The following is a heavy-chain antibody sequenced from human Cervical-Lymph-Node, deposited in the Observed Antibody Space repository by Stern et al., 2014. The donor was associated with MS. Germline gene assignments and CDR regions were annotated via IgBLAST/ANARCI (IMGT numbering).Heavy chain of an antibody. Sequence: VQLVQSGGGVVQPGRSLRLSCAASGFTFSSYAMHWVRQAPGKGLEWVAVISYDGSNKYYADSVKGRFTISRDNSKNTLYLQMNSLRAEDTAVYYCARGKLDYGDYGTRFLGDYWGQGTLVTVSS. D-gene: IGHD4-17*01. CDR2: ISYDGSNK. J-gene: IGHJ4*02. V-gene: IGHV3-30*04. CDR3: ARGKLDYGDYGTRFLGDY. CDR1: GFTFSSYA.